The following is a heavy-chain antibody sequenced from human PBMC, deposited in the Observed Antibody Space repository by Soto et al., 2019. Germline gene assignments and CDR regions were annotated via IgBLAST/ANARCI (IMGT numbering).Heavy chain of an antibody. D-gene: IGHD1-1*01. CDR3: AGALENPYCDYGLNV. CDR1: GFRFSIYG. CDR2: TTYDGGIK. V-gene: IGHV3-30*03. J-gene: IGHJ6*02. Sequence: GGSLRLSCAASGFRFSIYGMELVRLSPGKGLEWVASTTYDGGIKHYVDSVKGRFTISRDNSKNTLYLQMNSLRVEDTATYYCAGALENPYCDYGLNVWGQGTTVAVSS.